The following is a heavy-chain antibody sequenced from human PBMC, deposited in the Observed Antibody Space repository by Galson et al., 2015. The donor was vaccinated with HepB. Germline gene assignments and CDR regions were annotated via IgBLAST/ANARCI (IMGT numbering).Heavy chain of an antibody. CDR2: IDHRGGA. V-gene: IGHV4-4*02. J-gene: IGHJ4*02. CDR3: ATTGVGCYYYGLRY. D-gene: IGHD3-3*01. Sequence: ETLSLPCAVSGASISSSYWWRWVRQPPGKGLDWIAEIDHRGGANYNPSLRGRLSISVDKSENNFSLKLTSVTAADSAVYYCATTGVGCYYYGLRYWGQGTLVTVSS. CDR1: GASISSSYW.